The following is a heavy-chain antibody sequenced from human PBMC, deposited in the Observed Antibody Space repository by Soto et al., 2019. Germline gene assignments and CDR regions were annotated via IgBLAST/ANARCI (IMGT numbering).Heavy chain of an antibody. V-gene: IGHV4-59*06. D-gene: IGHD6-13*01. J-gene: IGHJ4*02. CDR3: ARGEDSSNWYPFDY. Sequence: PSETLSLTCTVSGGSISRFYWSWIRQPPGKGLEWIGYIYHSGSTYYSSSLKSRVTISIDTSKNQFSLILTSVTAADTAMYYCARGEDSSNWYPFDYWGQGLLVTVSS. CDR1: GGSISRFY. CDR2: IYHSGST.